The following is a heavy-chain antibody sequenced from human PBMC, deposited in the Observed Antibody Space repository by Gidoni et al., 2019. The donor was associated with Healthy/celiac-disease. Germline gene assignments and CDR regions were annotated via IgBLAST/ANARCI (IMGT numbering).Heavy chain of an antibody. CDR2: ISSSGSTI. Sequence: EVQLVASGGGLVKPGGSVRLYCAASGFPLRSCSMSGVRPAPGKGLEWVPSISSSGSTIYYADSVKGRFTISRDNAKNSLYLQMNSLRAEDTAVYYCARDRLDILVVPAAIPGWFDPWGQGTLVTVSS. J-gene: IGHJ5*02. D-gene: IGHD2-2*02. V-gene: IGHV3-21*01. CDR1: GFPLRSCS. CDR3: ARDRLDILVVPAAIPGWFDP.